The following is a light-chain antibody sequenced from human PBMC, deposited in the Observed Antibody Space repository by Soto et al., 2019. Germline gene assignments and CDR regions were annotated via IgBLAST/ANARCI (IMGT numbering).Light chain of an antibody. J-gene: IGLJ1*01. CDR1: SSDIGGYNY. CDR3: SSVTSMHTYV. V-gene: IGLV2-14*01. CDR2: DVS. Sequence: QSALTQPASVSGSPGQSTTISCTGTSSDIGGYNYVSWYQQLPGEAPKLIIYDVSDRPSGVSTRFSGSKSGNTASLTISGLQAEDDGDYYCSSVTSMHTYVFGTGTKLTVL.